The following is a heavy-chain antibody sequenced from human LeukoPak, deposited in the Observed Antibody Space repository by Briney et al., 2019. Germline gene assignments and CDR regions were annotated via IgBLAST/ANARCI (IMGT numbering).Heavy chain of an antibody. V-gene: IGHV3-23*01. D-gene: IGHD3-10*01. CDR2: ISGGGGST. CDR1: GFTFSNHA. CDR3: AKDFSTMVRGVIPH. J-gene: IGHJ4*02. Sequence: GGSLRLSCAASGFTFSNHAMGWVRQAPGKGLEWVSGISGGGGSTYYADSVKGRFTISRDTSKNTLYLQMNSLRAEDTAIYYCAKDFSTMVRGVIPHWGQGTLVTVSS.